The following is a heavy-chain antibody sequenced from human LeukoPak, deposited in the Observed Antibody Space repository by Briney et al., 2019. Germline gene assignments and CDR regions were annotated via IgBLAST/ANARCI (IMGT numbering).Heavy chain of an antibody. Sequence: NPSETLSLTCTVSGGSISSYYWSWIRQPPGKGLEWIGYIYYSGSTNYNPSLKSRVAISVDTSKNQFSLQLNSVTPEDTAVYYCARAILRYFDWGGDAFDIWGQGTMVTVSS. J-gene: IGHJ3*02. D-gene: IGHD3-9*01. CDR1: GGSISSYY. CDR2: IYYSGST. V-gene: IGHV4-59*12. CDR3: ARAILRYFDWGGDAFDI.